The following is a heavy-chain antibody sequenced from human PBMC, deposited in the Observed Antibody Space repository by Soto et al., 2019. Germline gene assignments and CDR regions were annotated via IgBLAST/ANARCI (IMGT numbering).Heavy chain of an antibody. CDR1: GFTFSSYG. CDR2: ISYDGSNK. D-gene: IGHD3-3*01. Sequence: GGSLRLSCAASGFTFSSYGMHWVRQAPGKGLEWVAVISYDGSNKYYADSVKGRFTISRDNSKNTLYLQMNSLRAEDTAVYYCAKSRAPDFWSGRNDYFDYWGQGTLVTVSS. J-gene: IGHJ4*02. CDR3: AKSRAPDFWSGRNDYFDY. V-gene: IGHV3-30*18.